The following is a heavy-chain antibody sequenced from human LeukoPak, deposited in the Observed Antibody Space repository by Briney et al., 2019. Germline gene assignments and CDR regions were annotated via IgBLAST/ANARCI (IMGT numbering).Heavy chain of an antibody. CDR2: IYYSGST. Sequence: PSETLSLTCTVSGGSISSSSYYWGWIRQPPGKGLEWIGSIYYSGSTYYNPSLKSRVTISVDTSKNQFSLKLSSVTAADTAVYYCALVMAGYHPDYAFDIWGQGTMVTVSS. J-gene: IGHJ3*02. V-gene: IGHV4-39*01. D-gene: IGHD5-24*01. CDR1: GGSISSSSYY. CDR3: ALVMAGYHPDYAFDI.